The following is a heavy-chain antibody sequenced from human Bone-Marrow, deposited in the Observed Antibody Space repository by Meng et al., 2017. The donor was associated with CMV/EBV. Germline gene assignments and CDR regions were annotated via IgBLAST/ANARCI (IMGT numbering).Heavy chain of an antibody. Sequence: GGSLRLSCAASGFTFSSYAMSWVRQAPGKGLEWVAVIWYDGSNKYYADSVKGRFTISRDNSKNTLYLQMNSLRAEDTAVYYCAKDLGCSSTSCWGYYYYGMDVWGQGTTVTVSS. D-gene: IGHD2-2*01. CDR3: AKDLGCSSTSCWGYYYYGMDV. J-gene: IGHJ6*02. V-gene: IGHV3-33*06. CDR2: IWYDGSNK. CDR1: GFTFSSYA.